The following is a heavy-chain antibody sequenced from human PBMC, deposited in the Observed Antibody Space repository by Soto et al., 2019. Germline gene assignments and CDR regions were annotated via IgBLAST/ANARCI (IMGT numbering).Heavy chain of an antibody. D-gene: IGHD6-13*01. Sequence: SVKVSCKASGGTFSSYTISWVRQAPGQGLEWMGRIIPILGIANYAQKFQGRVTITADKSTSTAYMELSSLRSEDTAVYYCARAKSSSWYNSRFDPWGQGTLVTVSS. CDR3: ARAKSSSWYNSRFDP. V-gene: IGHV1-69*02. CDR1: GGTFSSYT. CDR2: IIPILGIA. J-gene: IGHJ5*02.